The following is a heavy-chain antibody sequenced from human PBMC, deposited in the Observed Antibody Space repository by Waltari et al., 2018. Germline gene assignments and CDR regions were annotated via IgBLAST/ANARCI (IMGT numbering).Heavy chain of an antibody. CDR2: ITADGRSR. CDR1: GFMFSIYP. V-gene: IGHV3-23*01. J-gene: IGHJ2*01. Sequence: EGQLLESGGGLVQTGGSLRLSCAASGFMFSIYPMTWVREAAGKWLDWVTTITADGRSRNYADSVKGRFTISRDNSKNILDLQMNTLRAEDTAVYFCAKADFGNPYWFFDLWGRGTLLTVSS. CDR3: AKADFGNPYWFFDL. D-gene: IGHD3-10*01.